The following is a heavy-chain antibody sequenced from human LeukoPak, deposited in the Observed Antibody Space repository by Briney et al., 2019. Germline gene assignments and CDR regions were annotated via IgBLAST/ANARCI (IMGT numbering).Heavy chain of an antibody. J-gene: IGHJ5*02. CDR2: IYSSGST. Sequence: SETLSLTCIVSGGSISSYYWSWIRQPAGKGLEWIGRIYSSGSTNYNPSLKSRITMSVDTSKSQFSLKLSSVTAADTAVYYCARERAVKVGDWFDPWGQGTLVTVSS. V-gene: IGHV4-4*07. CDR1: GGSISSYY. D-gene: IGHD1-26*01. CDR3: ARERAVKVGDWFDP.